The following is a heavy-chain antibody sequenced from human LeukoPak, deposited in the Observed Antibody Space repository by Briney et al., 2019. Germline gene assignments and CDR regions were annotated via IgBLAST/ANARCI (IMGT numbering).Heavy chain of an antibody. CDR3: ARGGSRSYTSCTLDY. V-gene: IGHV4-59*01. Sequence: SETPSLTCTVSGGSINSYYWNWIRQPPGKGLEWIGSIYNSGSTNYNPSLKSRVTISIDTSKNRFSLKLSSVTAADTAVYYCARGGSRSYTSCTLDYWGQGSLVTVSS. J-gene: IGHJ4*02. CDR2: IYNSGST. D-gene: IGHD2-2*01. CDR1: GGSINSYY.